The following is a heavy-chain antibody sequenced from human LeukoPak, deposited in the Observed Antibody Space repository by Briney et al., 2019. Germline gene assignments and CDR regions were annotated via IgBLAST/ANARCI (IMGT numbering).Heavy chain of an antibody. V-gene: IGHV1-69*13. CDR1: GGTFSSYA. J-gene: IGHJ6*04. CDR2: IIPIFGTA. CDR3: ASGWFGELWDYYYGMDV. Sequence: EASVKVSCKASGGTFSSYAISWVRQAPGQGLEWMGGIIPIFGTANYAQKFQGRVTITADESTSTAYMELSSLRSEDTAVYYCASGWFGELWDYYYGMDVWGKGITVTVSS. D-gene: IGHD3-10*01.